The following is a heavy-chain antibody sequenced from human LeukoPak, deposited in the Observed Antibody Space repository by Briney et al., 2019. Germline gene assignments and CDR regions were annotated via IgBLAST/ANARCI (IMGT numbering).Heavy chain of an antibody. J-gene: IGHJ5*02. CDR1: GYSFTNYW. D-gene: IGHD5-12*01. CDR3: VRSGDSGYRWFDP. CDR2: IYPGDSDT. Sequence: GESLQISCQGSGYSFTNYWIGWVRQMPGKGLEWMGIIYPGDSDTRYSPSFQGQVTISADRSISTAYLQWRSLKASDTAMCYCVRSGDSGYRWFDPWGQGTLVTVSS. V-gene: IGHV5-51*01.